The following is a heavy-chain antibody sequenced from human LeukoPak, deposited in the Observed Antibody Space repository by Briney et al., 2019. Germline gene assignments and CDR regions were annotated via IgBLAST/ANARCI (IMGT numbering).Heavy chain of an antibody. J-gene: IGHJ4*02. CDR3: ATSGSYRIIDY. CDR1: GYTFTGYS. Sequence: ASVKVSCKASGYTFTGYSMHWVRQAPRQGLEWMGWINPNSGATNYAQKFQGRVTMTRDTSISTAYMELSRLRSDDTAVYYCATSGSYRIIDYWGQGTLVTVSS. CDR2: INPNSGAT. V-gene: IGHV1-2*02. D-gene: IGHD1-26*01.